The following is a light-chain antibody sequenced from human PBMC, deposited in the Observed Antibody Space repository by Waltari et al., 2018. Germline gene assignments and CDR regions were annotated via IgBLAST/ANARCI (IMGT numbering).Light chain of an antibody. CDR2: AAS. V-gene: IGKV1-39*01. J-gene: IGKJ2*01. Sequence: DIQMTQSPSSLSASVGDRVTITCRASQSISSYLNWYQQKPGKAPKLLIYAASSLQSGVPSRFSGSGSGTDFTFTITSLQPEDFATYYCQQYGTFGQGTKVETK. CDR1: QSISSY. CDR3: QQYGT.